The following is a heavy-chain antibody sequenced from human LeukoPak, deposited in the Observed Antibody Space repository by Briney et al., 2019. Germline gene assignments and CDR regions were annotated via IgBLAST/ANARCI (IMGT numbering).Heavy chain of an antibody. Sequence: GGSLRLSCAASGFTFSSYDMHWVRQATGKGLEWVSAIGTAGDTYYPGSVKGRFTISRENAKNSLYLQMNSLRAGDTAVYYCARGIGYYDSSGYFDAFDIWGQGTMVTVSS. J-gene: IGHJ3*02. V-gene: IGHV3-13*01. CDR1: GFTFSSYD. D-gene: IGHD3-22*01. CDR3: ARGIGYYDSSGYFDAFDI. CDR2: IGTAGDT.